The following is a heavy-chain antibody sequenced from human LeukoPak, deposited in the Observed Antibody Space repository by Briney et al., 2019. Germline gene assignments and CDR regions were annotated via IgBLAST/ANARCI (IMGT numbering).Heavy chain of an antibody. V-gene: IGHV1-2*06. CDR3: ARDIGYCSGGSCSDFDY. CDR1: GYTFTGYY. J-gene: IGHJ4*02. D-gene: IGHD2-15*01. Sequence: GASVKVSCKASGYTFTGYYMHWVRQAPGQGLEWMGRINPNSGGTNYAQKFQGRVTMTRDTSISTAYMELSRLRSDDTAVYYCARDIGYCSGGSCSDFDYWGQGTLVTVSS. CDR2: INPNSGGT.